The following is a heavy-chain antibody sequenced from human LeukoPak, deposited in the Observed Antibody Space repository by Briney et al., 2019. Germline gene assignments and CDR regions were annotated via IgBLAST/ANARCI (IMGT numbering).Heavy chain of an antibody. CDR1: RGIFGSYA. J-gene: IGHJ3*01. V-gene: IGHV1-69*05. Sequence: YPVKVSCKPSRGIFGSYAISWGPEAAGPRLEWMGVIISICGTANYAQSFQCRVTITTDESTNMAYMELSSLRSEDTAVYYCARAAMGAFDDWGQGTMVTVSS. CDR2: IISICGTA. D-gene: IGHD2-8*01. CDR3: ARAAMGAFDD.